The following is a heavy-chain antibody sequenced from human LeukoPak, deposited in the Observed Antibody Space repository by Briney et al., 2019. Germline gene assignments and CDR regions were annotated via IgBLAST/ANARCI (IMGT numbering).Heavy chain of an antibody. V-gene: IGHV1-69*13. Sequence: SVKVSCKASGGTFSSYAISWVRQAPGQGLEWMGGIIPIFGTANYAQKFQGRVTITADESTSTAYMELSSLRSEDTAVYYCARHCSGGSCYSGGYHMDVWGKGTTVTVSS. CDR1: GGTFSSYA. CDR3: ARHCSGGSCYSGGYHMDV. CDR2: IIPIFGTA. J-gene: IGHJ6*03. D-gene: IGHD2-15*01.